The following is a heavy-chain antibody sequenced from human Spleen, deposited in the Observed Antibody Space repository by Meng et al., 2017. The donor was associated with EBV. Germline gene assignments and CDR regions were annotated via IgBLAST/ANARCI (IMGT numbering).Heavy chain of an antibody. CDR1: GYTFTNYD. J-gene: IGHJ4*02. Sequence: QVQLVQSGAGVKKPGASVKVSCKASGYTFTNYDINWVRQATGQGLEWMGWMNPNSGNTGSAQKFQDRVTIIADESTSTHSMELNNLRFEDTAMYYCASESGRGFTPDYWGQGTLVTVSS. D-gene: IGHD3-10*01. V-gene: IGHV1-8*01. CDR3: ASESGRGFTPDY. CDR2: MNPNSGNT.